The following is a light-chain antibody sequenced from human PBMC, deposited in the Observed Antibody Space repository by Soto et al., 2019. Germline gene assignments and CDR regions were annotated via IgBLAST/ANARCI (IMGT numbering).Light chain of an antibody. CDR2: GAS. J-gene: IGKJ5*01. CDR3: QQYGSSPT. V-gene: IGKV3-20*01. CDR1: QSVSNNY. Sequence: EIVLTQSPGTLSLSPGERATLSCRASQSVSNNYLAWYQQKPGQAPRRLIYGASTRATGIPDRFSSSGSGTDFTLTISRLEPEDFAVYYCQQYGSSPTFGKGTRLEIK.